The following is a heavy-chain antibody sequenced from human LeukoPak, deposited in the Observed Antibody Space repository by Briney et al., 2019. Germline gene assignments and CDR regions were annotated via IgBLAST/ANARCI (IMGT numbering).Heavy chain of an antibody. Sequence: SETLSLTCAVSGGSISSGGYSWSWIRQPPGKGLEWIGYIYHSGSTYYNPSLKSRVTISVDRSKNQFSLKLSSVTAADTAVYYCARTHIVVVTAIPGWFDPWGQGTLVTVSS. CDR2: IYHSGST. J-gene: IGHJ5*02. V-gene: IGHV4-30-2*01. CDR1: GGSISSGGYS. CDR3: ARTHIVVVTAIPGWFDP. D-gene: IGHD2-21*02.